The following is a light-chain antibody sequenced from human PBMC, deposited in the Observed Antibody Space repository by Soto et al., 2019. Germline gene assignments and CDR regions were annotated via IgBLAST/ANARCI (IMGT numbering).Light chain of an antibody. CDR3: QQRRSSLT. V-gene: IGKV3-11*01. CDR2: DVS. Sequence: IVLTQSPATLSLSPGERATLSCRASQSVSTYLAWYQQKSGQAPRLLIYDVSKRDTGIPPRFSGSGAGTDFTLTISSLEPEDSATYYCQQRRSSLTFGGGTKVEIK. CDR1: QSVSTY. J-gene: IGKJ4*01.